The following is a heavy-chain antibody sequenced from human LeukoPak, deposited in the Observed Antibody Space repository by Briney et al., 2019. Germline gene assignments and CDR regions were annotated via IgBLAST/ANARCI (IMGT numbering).Heavy chain of an antibody. V-gene: IGHV3-21*01. J-gene: IGHJ4*02. D-gene: IGHD2-15*01. CDR3: ARGYGGVYCSGGSCYVIDY. CDR2: ISSXSSYI. Sequence: SSISSXSSYIYYADSVKGRFTISRDNAKNSLYLQMNSLRAEDTAVYYCARGYGGVYCSGGSCYVIDYWGQGTLVTVSS.